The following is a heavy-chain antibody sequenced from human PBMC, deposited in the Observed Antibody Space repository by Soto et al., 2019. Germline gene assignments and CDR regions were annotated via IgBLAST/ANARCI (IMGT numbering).Heavy chain of an antibody. CDR2: IYHSGST. D-gene: IGHD3-3*01. CDR3: AREYYDLAYFDY. V-gene: IGHV4-30-2*01. J-gene: IGHJ4*02. Sequence: SETLSLTCAVPGGSISSGGYSWSWIRQPPGKGLEWIGYIYHSGSTYYNPSLKSRVTISVDRSKNQFSLKLSSVTAADTAVYYCAREYYDLAYFDYWGQGTLVTVSS. CDR1: GGSISSGGYS.